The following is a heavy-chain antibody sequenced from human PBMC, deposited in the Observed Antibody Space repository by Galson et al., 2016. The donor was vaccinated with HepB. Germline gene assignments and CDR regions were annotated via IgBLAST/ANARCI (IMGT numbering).Heavy chain of an antibody. CDR3: ARAQIPGYCSGGSCFGKDY. D-gene: IGHD2-15*01. J-gene: IGHJ4*02. CDR2: ISYDDGSSK. CDR1: GFPLRSYA. Sequence: SLRLSCAASGFPLRSYAMHWVRQAPGKGLQWVATISYDDGSSKYYADSVKGRFTISGDNSKNTLYLQMNSLRAEDTALYYCARAQIPGYCSGGSCFGKDYWGQETLVTVSS. V-gene: IGHV3-30-3*01.